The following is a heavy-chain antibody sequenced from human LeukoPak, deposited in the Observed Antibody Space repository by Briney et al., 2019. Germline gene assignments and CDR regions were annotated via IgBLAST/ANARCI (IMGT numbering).Heavy chain of an antibody. J-gene: IGHJ4*02. CDR2: IYYSGST. Sequence: SETLSLTCTVSGGSISSYYWSWIRQPPGKGLEWIGYIYYSGSTNHNPSLKSRVTISVDTSKNQFSLKLSSVTAADTAVYYCARDSSGWYIPDYWGQGTLVTVSS. V-gene: IGHV4-59*12. CDR1: GGSISSYY. CDR3: ARDSSGWYIPDY. D-gene: IGHD6-19*01.